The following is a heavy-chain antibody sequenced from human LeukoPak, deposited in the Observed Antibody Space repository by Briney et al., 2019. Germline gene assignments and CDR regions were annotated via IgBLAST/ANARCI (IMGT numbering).Heavy chain of an antibody. CDR2: ISGDGGST. CDR1: GFTFDDYA. CDR3: AKDMRARAGNDAFDI. D-gene: IGHD1-26*01. Sequence: PGGSLRLSCAASGFTFDDYAMHWVRQAPGKGLEWVSLISGDGGSTYYADSVKGRFTISRDNSKNSLYLQMNSLRTEDTALYYCAKDMRARAGNDAFDIWGQGTMVTVSS. J-gene: IGHJ3*02. V-gene: IGHV3-43*02.